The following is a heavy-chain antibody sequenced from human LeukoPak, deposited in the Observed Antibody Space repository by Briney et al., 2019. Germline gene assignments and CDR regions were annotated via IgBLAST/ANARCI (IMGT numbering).Heavy chain of an antibody. D-gene: IGHD6-19*01. J-gene: IGHJ3*02. Sequence: PGGSLRLSCAASGFTFSSYEMNWVRQAPAKGLVWVSYISSSGSTMSYADSVRGRFSVSRYNAKNSLYLQLSSLRAEDTAVYYCAREVSSGWSNDDAFDIWGQGTMVTVSS. CDR1: GFTFSSYE. CDR3: AREVSSGWSNDDAFDI. CDR2: ISSSGSTM. V-gene: IGHV3-48*03.